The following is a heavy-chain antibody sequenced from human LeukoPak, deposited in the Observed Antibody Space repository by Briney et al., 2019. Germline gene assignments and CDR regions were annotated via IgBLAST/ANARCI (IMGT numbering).Heavy chain of an antibody. D-gene: IGHD6-19*01. Sequence: SLRLSCAASGFTFSSYGMHWVRQAPGKGLEWVAVIWHDGSNKYYADSVKGRFTISRDNSKNTLYLQMNSLRPEDTAVYHCVSQEYSSVWVHLNSWGQGTL. CDR2: IWHDGSNK. V-gene: IGHV3-33*01. J-gene: IGHJ4*02. CDR3: VSQEYSSVWVHLNS. CDR1: GFTFSSYG.